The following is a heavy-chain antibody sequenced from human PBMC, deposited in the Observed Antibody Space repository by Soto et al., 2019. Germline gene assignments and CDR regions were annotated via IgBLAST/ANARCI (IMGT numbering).Heavy chain of an antibody. D-gene: IGHD2-2*01. CDR2: IYYSGST. Sequence: SETLSLTCTVSGGSISSSSYYWGWIRQPPGKGLEWIGSIYYSGSTYYNPSLKSRVTISVDTSKNQFSLKLSSVTAADTAVYNCASAGRSSTSPLSRFDPWGQGTLVTVSS. CDR1: GGSISSSSYY. V-gene: IGHV4-39*01. CDR3: ASAGRSSTSPLSRFDP. J-gene: IGHJ5*02.